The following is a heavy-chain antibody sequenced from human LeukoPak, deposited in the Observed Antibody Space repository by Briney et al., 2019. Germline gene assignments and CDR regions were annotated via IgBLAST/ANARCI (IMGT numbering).Heavy chain of an antibody. D-gene: IGHD6-19*01. V-gene: IGHV3-7*04. CDR3: VGGYGWLPDY. Sequence: GGSLRLSCAGYGITLSELWMNWVRQVPGKGLEWVANIKQDGSEKKYVDSVKGRFTISRDNVKNSVYLQMNSLRVDDTAVYYCVGGYGWLPDYWGQGALVTVSS. CDR1: GITLSELW. CDR2: IKQDGSEK. J-gene: IGHJ4*02.